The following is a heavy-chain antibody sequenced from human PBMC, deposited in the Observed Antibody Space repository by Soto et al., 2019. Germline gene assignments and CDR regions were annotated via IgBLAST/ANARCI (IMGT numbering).Heavy chain of an antibody. J-gene: IGHJ4*02. CDR2: IYYIGTT. CDR1: GYSISSSNW. CDR3: ARREIQGPIDY. Sequence: QVQLQESGPGLVKPSDTLSLTCAVSGYSISSSNWWGWIRQPPGKGLEWIGYIYYIGTTYYNPSLKRRVTMSVDTSKNQFSLKLTSVTAVDTAVYYCARREIQGPIDYWGQGTLVTVSS. V-gene: IGHV4-28*01. D-gene: IGHD1-26*01.